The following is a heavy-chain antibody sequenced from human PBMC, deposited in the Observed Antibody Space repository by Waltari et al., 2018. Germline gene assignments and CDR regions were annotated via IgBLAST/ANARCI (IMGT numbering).Heavy chain of an antibody. CDR1: GFTFSSNY. D-gene: IGHD1-26*01. V-gene: IGHV3-53*01. CDR3: ARADDSGSYVFDY. CDR2: IYSGGST. J-gene: IGHJ4*02. Sequence: EVQLVESGGGLIQPGGSLRLSCAASGFTFSSNYMSWFRQAPGKGLEWVSVIYSGGSTYYADSVKGRFTISRDNSKNTLYLQMNSLRAEDMAVYYCARADDSGSYVFDYWGQGTLVTVSS.